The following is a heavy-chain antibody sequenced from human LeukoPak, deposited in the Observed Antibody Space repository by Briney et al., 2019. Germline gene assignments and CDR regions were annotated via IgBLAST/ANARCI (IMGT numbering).Heavy chain of an antibody. V-gene: IGHV1-8*01. CDR2: MNPNSGNT. Sequence: ASVKVSCKATGYTFTSYDINWVRQATGQGLEWMGWMNPNSGNTGYAQKFQGRVTMTRNTSISTAYMELSSLRSEDTAVYYCARVRGRWLQAFDYWGQGTLVTVSS. J-gene: IGHJ4*02. CDR1: GYTFTSYD. D-gene: IGHD5-24*01. CDR3: ARVRGRWLQAFDY.